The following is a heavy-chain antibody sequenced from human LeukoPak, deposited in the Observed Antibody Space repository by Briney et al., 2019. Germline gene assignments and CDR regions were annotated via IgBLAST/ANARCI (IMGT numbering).Heavy chain of an antibody. V-gene: IGHV3-30-3*01. CDR2: ISYDGSNK. D-gene: IGHD3-22*01. J-gene: IGHJ3*02. CDR3: ARAQGDYDSSGFNDAFDI. Sequence: GGSLRLSCAASGFTLSSYAMHWVRQAPGKGLEWVAVISYDGSNKYYADSVKGRFTISRDNSKNTLYLQMNSLRAEDTAVYYCARAQGDYDSSGFNDAFDIWGQGTMVTVSS. CDR1: GFTLSSYA.